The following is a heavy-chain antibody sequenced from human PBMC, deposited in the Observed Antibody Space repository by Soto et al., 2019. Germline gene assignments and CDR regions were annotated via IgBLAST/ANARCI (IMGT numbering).Heavy chain of an antibody. J-gene: IGHJ6*03. CDR2: INHSGST. Sequence: QVQLQQWGAGLLKPSETLSLTCAVYGGSFSGYYWSWIRQPPGKGLEWIGEINHSGSTNYNPSLKSRVTISVDTSKNQFSLKPSSVTAADTAVYYCARGTRAVARLYYYYYYMDVWGKGTTVTVSS. CDR1: GGSFSGYY. CDR3: ARGTRAVARLYYYYYYMDV. D-gene: IGHD6-19*01. V-gene: IGHV4-34*01.